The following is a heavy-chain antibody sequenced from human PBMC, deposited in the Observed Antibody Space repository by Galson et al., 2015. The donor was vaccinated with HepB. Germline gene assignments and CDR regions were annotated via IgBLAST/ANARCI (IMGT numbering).Heavy chain of an antibody. V-gene: IGHV3-23*01. J-gene: IGHJ4*02. D-gene: IGHD6-19*01. CDR1: GFTFSSYA. CDR2: IRGSGGST. Sequence: SLRLSCAASGFTFSSYAMSWVRQAPGKGLEWVSAIRGSGGSTYYADSVKGRFTISRDNSKNTLYLQMNSLRAEDTAVYYCASTPEQWLVLGSLGYWGQGTLVTVSS. CDR3: ASTPEQWLVLGSLGY.